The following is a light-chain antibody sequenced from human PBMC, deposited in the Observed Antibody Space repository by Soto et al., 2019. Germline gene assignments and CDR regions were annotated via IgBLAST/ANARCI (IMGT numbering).Light chain of an antibody. CDR1: SSDVGAYNY. V-gene: IGLV2-8*01. J-gene: IGLJ1*01. Sequence: QSALTQPPSASGSPGQSVTISCTETSSDVGAYNYVSWYQQHPGKAPKLMISEVNKRPSGVPDRFSGSKSGNTASLTVSGLQPEDEADYYCSSYGGPNNSNYVFGTGTKLTVL. CDR2: EVN. CDR3: SSYGGPNNSNYV.